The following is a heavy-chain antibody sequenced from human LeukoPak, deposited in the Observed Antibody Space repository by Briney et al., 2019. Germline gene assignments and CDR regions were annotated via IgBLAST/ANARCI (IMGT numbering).Heavy chain of an antibody. Sequence: SVKVSCKASGYTFTSYGISWVRQAPGQGLEWMGGIIPIFGTANYAQKFQGRVTITADESTSTAYMELSSLRSEDTAVYYCARVMATTLFFDYWGQGTLVTVSS. CDR1: GYTFTSYG. CDR2: IIPIFGTA. D-gene: IGHD5-24*01. V-gene: IGHV1-69*13. J-gene: IGHJ4*02. CDR3: ARVMATTLFFDY.